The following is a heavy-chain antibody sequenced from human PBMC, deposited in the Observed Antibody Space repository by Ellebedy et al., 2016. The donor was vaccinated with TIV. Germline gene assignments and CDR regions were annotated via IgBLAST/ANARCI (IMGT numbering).Heavy chain of an antibody. CDR3: ARGPGDYSDSSGYYYD. D-gene: IGHD3-22*01. J-gene: IGHJ4*02. CDR2: IYHSGST. CDR1: GGSISSMNW. Sequence: SETLSLTCAVSGGSISSMNWWSWVRQPPGKGLDWIGEIYHSGSTTYNPSLKGRVTISVDKSKNQFSLKLNPVTAADTAVYYCARGPGDYSDSSGYYYDWGQGTLVTVSS. V-gene: IGHV4-4*02.